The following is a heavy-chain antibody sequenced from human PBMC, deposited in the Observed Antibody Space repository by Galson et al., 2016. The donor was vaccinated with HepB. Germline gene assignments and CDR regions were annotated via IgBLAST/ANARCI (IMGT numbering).Heavy chain of an antibody. V-gene: IGHV4-59*01. CDR3: ARDRDATTVNWYFDL. J-gene: IGHJ2*01. CDR1: GGSISGYY. CDR2: IHYTGST. Sequence: SETLSLTCTVSGGSISGYYWSWIRQPPGKRLEWIGYIHYTGSTKYNPSLKSRVTISVDTSKNQFSLKLSSVTAADTAVYYCARDRDATTVNWYFDLWGCGTLVSVSS. D-gene: IGHD4-17*01.